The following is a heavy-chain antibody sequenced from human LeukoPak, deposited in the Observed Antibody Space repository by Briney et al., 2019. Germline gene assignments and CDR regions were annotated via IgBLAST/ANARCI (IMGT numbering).Heavy chain of an antibody. D-gene: IGHD4-17*01. CDR3: ARYYGDYLNWFDP. CDR1: GGSINYYY. V-gene: IGHV4-59*01. J-gene: IGHJ5*02. CDR2: IYYSGGT. Sequence: PSETLSLTCTVSGGSINYYYWMWIRQPPGKGLEWIGYIYYSGGTHYNLSLKSRVTMLVDTSKNQFSLKLTAVTAADTAVYYCARYYGDYLNWFDPWGQGTLVTVSS.